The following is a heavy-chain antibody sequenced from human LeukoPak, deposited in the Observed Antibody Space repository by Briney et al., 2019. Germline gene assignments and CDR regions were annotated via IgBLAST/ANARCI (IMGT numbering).Heavy chain of an antibody. J-gene: IGHJ5*01. CDR3: ARDSYSSSIRWFDS. CDR1: GGSINSYY. Sequence: SETLSLTCTVSGGSINSYYWSWIRQPPGKGLEWIGYIYYSGTAYYNPSLKSRVTISIDTSKNQFSVKLSSVTAADTAVYYCARDSYSSSIRWFDSWGQGTLVIVSS. V-gene: IGHV4-59*12. D-gene: IGHD6-6*01. CDR2: IYYSGTA.